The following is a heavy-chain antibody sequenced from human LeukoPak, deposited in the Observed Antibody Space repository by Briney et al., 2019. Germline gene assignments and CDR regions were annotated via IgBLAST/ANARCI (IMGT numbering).Heavy chain of an antibody. CDR1: GYTFTSYG. CDR3: AREVNTAMIGYYFDY. CDR2: ISAYNGNT. D-gene: IGHD5-18*01. J-gene: IGHJ4*02. V-gene: IGHV1-18*04. Sequence: AAPKVACGESGYTFTSYGISCVSQAPPQGLEWMGWISAYNGNTNYAQKLQGRVTMTTDTSTSTAYMELRSLRSDDTAVYYCAREVNTAMIGYYFDYWGQGTLVTVS.